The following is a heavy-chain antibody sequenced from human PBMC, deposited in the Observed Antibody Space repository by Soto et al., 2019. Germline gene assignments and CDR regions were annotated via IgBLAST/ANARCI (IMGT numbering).Heavy chain of an antibody. J-gene: IGHJ3*02. CDR3: ARVLKGYYDSSGYAFDI. CDR1: GGTFSSYA. Sequence: QVQLVQSGAEVQKPGSSVKVSCKASGGTFSSYAISWVRQAPGQGLEWMGGIIPIFGTANYAQKFQGRVTITADESTSTAYMELSSLRSEHTAVYYCARVLKGYYDSSGYAFDIWGQGTMVTVSS. CDR2: IIPIFGTA. V-gene: IGHV1-69*01. D-gene: IGHD3-22*01.